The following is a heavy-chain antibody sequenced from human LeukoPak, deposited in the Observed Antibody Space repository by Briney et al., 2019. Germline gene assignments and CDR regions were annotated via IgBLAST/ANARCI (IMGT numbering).Heavy chain of an antibody. CDR3: ARDSSSGSGLDY. CDR1: GFTFSTYW. CDR2: INSDGSST. V-gene: IGHV3-74*01. Sequence: GGSLRLSCAASGFTFSTYWMHWVRQAPGKGLVWVSRINSDGSSTNYADSVKGRFTISRDNANNTLYLQLNSLRAEDTAVYYCARDSSSGSGLDYWGQGTLVTVSS. J-gene: IGHJ4*02. D-gene: IGHD6-6*01.